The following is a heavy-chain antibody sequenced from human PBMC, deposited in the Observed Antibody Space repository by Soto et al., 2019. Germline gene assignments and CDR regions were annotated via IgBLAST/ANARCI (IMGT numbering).Heavy chain of an antibody. CDR3: ARDQEAGSFFPYYYGMDV. Sequence: GGSLRLSCATSGFTFSSYEMHWVRQAPGKGLEWVSYLSSSGSTIYYADSVKGRFTISRDNAKNSLYLQMDSRRAEDTAVYYCARDQEAGSFFPYYYGMDVWGQGTTVTVSS. D-gene: IGHD6-13*01. CDR1: GFTFSSYE. V-gene: IGHV3-48*03. CDR2: LSSSGSTI. J-gene: IGHJ6*02.